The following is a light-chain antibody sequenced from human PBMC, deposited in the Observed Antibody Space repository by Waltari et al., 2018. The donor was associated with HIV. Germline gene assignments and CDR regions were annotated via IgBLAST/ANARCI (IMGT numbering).Light chain of an antibody. J-gene: IGLJ2*01. CDR3: ATWDGSLDGVV. V-gene: IGLV1-44*01. CDR1: SSNIGSNT. CDR2: SNN. Sequence: QSVLTQAPSASGTPGQRVTISCSGSSSNIGSNTVTWYQQLPGTAPKLLIYSNNQRPSGVPDRFSGSKSGSSASLAISGLQSEDEAKYYCATWDGSLDGVVFGGGTKLTVL.